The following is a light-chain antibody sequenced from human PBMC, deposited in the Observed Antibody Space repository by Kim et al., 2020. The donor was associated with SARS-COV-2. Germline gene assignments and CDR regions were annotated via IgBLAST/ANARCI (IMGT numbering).Light chain of an antibody. CDR1: SSDIGGYEY. CDR2: DVS. Sequence: GRSITIFCSGSSSDIGGYEYVSWYQQHPGDAPKLLIFDVSDRPSVISSRFSGSKSGNTASLTISGLQAEDEADYYCSSYAGISTFVFGPGTKVTVL. CDR3: SSYAGISTFV. V-gene: IGLV2-14*03. J-gene: IGLJ1*01.